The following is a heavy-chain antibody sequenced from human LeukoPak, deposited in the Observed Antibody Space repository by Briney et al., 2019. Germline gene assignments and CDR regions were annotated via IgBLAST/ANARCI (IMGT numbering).Heavy chain of an antibody. J-gene: IGHJ4*02. CDR3: ARDVSPPSYNWNDGYDY. Sequence: PGGSLRLSCAASGFTFSSYSMNWVRQAPGKGLEWVSSISSSSSYIYYADSVKGRFTISRDNAKNSLYLQMNSLRAEDTAVYYCARDVSPPSYNWNDGYDYWGQGTLVTVSS. D-gene: IGHD1-20*01. V-gene: IGHV3-21*01. CDR1: GFTFSSYS. CDR2: ISSSSSYI.